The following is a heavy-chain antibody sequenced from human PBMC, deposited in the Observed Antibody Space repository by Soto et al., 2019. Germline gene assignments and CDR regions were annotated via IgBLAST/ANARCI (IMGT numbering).Heavy chain of an antibody. D-gene: IGHD1-7*01. CDR3: ARDPTLITGTTSEFAY. Sequence: ASVKVSCKTSADTFNRLAFVWVRQAPGRGPEWMGGIIPFFLTSKYAQRFQDSITFTADESTATVYMEVRCLRSDDTAVYYCARDPTLITGTTSEFAYSRQGTLVSVSS. CDR2: IIPFFLTS. CDR1: ADTFNRLA. V-gene: IGHV1-69*13. J-gene: IGHJ4*02.